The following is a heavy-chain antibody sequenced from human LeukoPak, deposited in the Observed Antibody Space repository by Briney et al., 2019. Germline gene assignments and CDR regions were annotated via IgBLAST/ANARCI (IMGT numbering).Heavy chain of an antibody. CDR1: VLTVSSNY. CDR3: ETYRELLLDAFDI. V-gene: IGHV3-66*01. D-gene: IGHD1-26*01. Sequence: GGSLRLSCAASVLTVSSNYMSWVRQAPEKGLEWVSVIYSGGSTYYADSVKGRFTISRDNSKNTLYLQMNSLKAEDRPVYYCETYRELLLDAFDIWGQGTMVTVSS. CDR2: IYSGGST. J-gene: IGHJ3*02.